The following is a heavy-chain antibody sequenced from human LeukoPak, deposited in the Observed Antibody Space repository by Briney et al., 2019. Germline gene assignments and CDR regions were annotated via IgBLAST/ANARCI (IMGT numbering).Heavy chain of an antibody. Sequence: PGGSLRLSCVASGFTFRSYAMSWVRQAPGKGLEWVSGMSGSGGSTYYADSVKGRFTISRDNSKNTLYLQMNSLRAEDTAVYYCAKDLSGSSIGTTLYAFDIWGRGTMVTVSS. V-gene: IGHV3-23*01. J-gene: IGHJ3*02. D-gene: IGHD1-7*01. CDR2: MSGSGGST. CDR1: GFTFRSYA. CDR3: AKDLSGSSIGTTLYAFDI.